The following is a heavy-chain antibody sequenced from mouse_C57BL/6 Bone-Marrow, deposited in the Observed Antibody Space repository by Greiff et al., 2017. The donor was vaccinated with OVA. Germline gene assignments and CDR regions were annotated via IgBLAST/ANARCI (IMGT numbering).Heavy chain of an antibody. D-gene: IGHD1-1*01. CDR1: GYTFTGYW. V-gene: IGHV1-9*01. CDR3: ARRPHPYYGSRYVDN. J-gene: IGHJ2*01. CDR2: ILPGSGST. Sequence: LVESGAELMKPGASVKLSCKATGYTFTGYWIEWVKQRPGHGLEWIGEILPGSGSTNYNEKFKGKAKFTADTSSNTAYMQLSSLTTEDSAIYYGARRPHPYYGSRYVDNWGQGTTLTVSS.